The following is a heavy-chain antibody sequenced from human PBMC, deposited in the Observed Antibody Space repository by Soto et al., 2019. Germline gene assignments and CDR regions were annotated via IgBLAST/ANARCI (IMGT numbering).Heavy chain of an antibody. J-gene: IGHJ4*02. CDR1: GGSISSGGYY. V-gene: IGHV4-31*03. Sequence: SETLSLTCTVSGGSISSGGYYWSWIRQHPGKGLEWFGHTYYSGSTYYNPSLKRRCTISVDTSKNQFSLKLSSVTAADTAVYYWARIQRYDSSGYPYSFDYWGQETLVTASS. CDR3: ARIQRYDSSGYPYSFDY. CDR2: TYYSGST. D-gene: IGHD3-22*01.